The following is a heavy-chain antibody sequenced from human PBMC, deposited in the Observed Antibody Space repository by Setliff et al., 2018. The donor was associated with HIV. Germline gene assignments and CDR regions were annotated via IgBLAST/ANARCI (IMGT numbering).Heavy chain of an antibody. CDR3: ARLSGDYEPDAFDI. CDR1: DDSFSTNY. J-gene: IGHJ3*02. CDR2: IYASGST. D-gene: IGHD2-21*02. Sequence: KSSETLSLTCNVSDDSFSTNYWSWVRQPPGKGLEWIGYIYASGSTNYNPSLKSRVTISIDTSKNQFSLKLSSVTAADTAVYYCARLSGDYEPDAFDIWGQGTMVTVSS. V-gene: IGHV4-4*09.